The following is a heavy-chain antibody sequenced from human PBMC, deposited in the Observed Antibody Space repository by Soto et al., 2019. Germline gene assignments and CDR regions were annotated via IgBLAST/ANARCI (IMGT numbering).Heavy chain of an antibody. CDR2: ISSTSSTI. V-gene: IGHV3-48*02. CDR3: ARDLYGDYLVDS. J-gene: IGHJ4*02. D-gene: IGHD4-17*01. CDR1: GFTFSIYS. Sequence: GGSLRLSCAASGFTFSIYSMNWVRQAPGKGLEWLSYISSTSSTIYYADSVKGRFTISRDSAKSSLYLQMSGLRDEDTAVYYCARDLYGDYLVDSWGQGTLVTVSS.